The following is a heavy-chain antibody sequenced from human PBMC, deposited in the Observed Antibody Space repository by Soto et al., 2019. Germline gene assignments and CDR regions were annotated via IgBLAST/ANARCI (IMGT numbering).Heavy chain of an antibody. CDR3: ARGAAAGNDYAFDI. Sequence: QVELQESGPGLVKRSGTLSRTCAVSSGSISSSNWWSWVRQPPGKGLEWIGEIYHSGSTNYNPSLKSRVTISVDKSKNQFSLKLSTVTAADTAVYYCARGAAAGNDYAFDIWGQGTMVTVSS. J-gene: IGHJ3*02. D-gene: IGHD6-13*01. CDR1: SGSISSSNW. CDR2: IYHSGST. V-gene: IGHV4-4*02.